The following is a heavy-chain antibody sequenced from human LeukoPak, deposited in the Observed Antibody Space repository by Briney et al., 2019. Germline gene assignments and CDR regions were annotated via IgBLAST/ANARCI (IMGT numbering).Heavy chain of an antibody. D-gene: IGHD2-2*01. CDR2: IYSGGRT. CDR3: ARWDIVVVPAAMDAFDI. V-gene: IGHV3-53*01. J-gene: IGHJ3*02. Sequence: GGSLRLSCAASGFTVSSNYMSWVRQAPGKGLECVSVIYSGGRTYYADSVKGRFIISRDNSKNTLYLQMNSLRAEDTAVYYCARWDIVVVPAAMDAFDIWGQGTMVTVSS. CDR1: GFTVSSNY.